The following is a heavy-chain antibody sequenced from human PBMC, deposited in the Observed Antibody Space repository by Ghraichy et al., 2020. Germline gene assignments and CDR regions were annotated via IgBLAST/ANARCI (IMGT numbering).Heavy chain of an antibody. CDR1: GGSISGSTYY. J-gene: IGHJ3*02. CDR3: ASDCSSTSCYPDDAFDI. D-gene: IGHD2-2*01. Sequence: SETLSLTCTVSGGSISGSTYYWAWIRQPPGKGLEWIGSIFYSGSTYYNPSLKSRVTISVDTSKNQFSLKLSSVTAADTAVYYCASDCSSTSCYPDDAFDIWGQGTMVTVSS. CDR2: IFYSGST. V-gene: IGHV4-39*01.